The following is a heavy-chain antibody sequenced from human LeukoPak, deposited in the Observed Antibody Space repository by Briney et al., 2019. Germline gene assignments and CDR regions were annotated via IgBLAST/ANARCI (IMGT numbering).Heavy chain of an antibody. CDR3: AKRGLRPVGYFDY. J-gene: IGHJ4*02. CDR2: ISGSGGST. V-gene: IGHV3-23*01. Sequence: PGGSLRLSCAASGFTFSSYAMSWVRQAPGKGLEWVSVISGSGGSTYYADSVKGRFTISRDNSKNTLYLQMNSLRAEDTAVYYCAKRGLRPVGYFDYWGQGTLVTVSS. CDR1: GFTFSSYA. D-gene: IGHD4-17*01.